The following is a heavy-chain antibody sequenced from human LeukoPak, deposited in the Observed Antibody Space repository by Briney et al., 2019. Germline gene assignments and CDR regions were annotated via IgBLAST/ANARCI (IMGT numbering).Heavy chain of an antibody. D-gene: IGHD3-10*01. CDR1: GYTFTSYG. V-gene: IGHV1-18*01. J-gene: IGHJ4*02. CDR2: ISAYNGNT. Sequence: ASVKVSCKASGYTFTSYGISWVRQAPGQGLEWMGWISAYNGNTNYAQKLQGRVTMTTDTSTSTAYMELSSLRSEDTAVYYCAREAWFGELSYFDYWGQGTLVTVSS. CDR3: AREAWFGELSYFDY.